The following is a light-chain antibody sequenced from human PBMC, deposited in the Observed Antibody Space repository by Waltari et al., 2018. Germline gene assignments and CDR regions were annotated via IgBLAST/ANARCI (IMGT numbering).Light chain of an antibody. J-gene: IGLJ3*02. CDR1: RSDVWSYDL. V-gene: IGLV2-23*01. CDR2: EGS. CDR3: CSYAGSNWV. Sequence: QSALTQPASVSGSPGQSIPIPCTATRSDVWSYDLVSWYQQHPGRAPKLMIYEGSKRPSGVSNRFSGSKSGNTASLTISGLQAEDEADYYCCSYAGSNWVFGGGTKLTVL.